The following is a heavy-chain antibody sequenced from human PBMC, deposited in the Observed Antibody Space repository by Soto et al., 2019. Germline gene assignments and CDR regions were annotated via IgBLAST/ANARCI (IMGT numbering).Heavy chain of an antibody. Sequence: QVQLVQSGAEVKKPGSSVKVSCKASGGTFSSYTISWVRQAPGQGLEWMGRIIPILGIANYAQKFQGRVTITADKSTSTDYMELSSLRSEDTAVYYCARDVSHDYGDYEGGWFDPWGQGTLVTVSS. V-gene: IGHV1-69*08. CDR2: IIPILGIA. J-gene: IGHJ5*02. D-gene: IGHD4-17*01. CDR3: ARDVSHDYGDYEGGWFDP. CDR1: GGTFSSYT.